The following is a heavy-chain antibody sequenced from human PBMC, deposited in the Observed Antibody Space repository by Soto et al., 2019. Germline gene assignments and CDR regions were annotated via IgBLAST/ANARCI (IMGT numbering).Heavy chain of an antibody. CDR2: INAGNGNT. CDR1: GYTFTSYA. CDR3: ARDKLVVVTAIQLDY. V-gene: IGHV1-3*01. J-gene: IGHJ4*02. D-gene: IGHD2-21*02. Sequence: QVPLVQSGAEVKKPGASVKVSCKASGYTFTSYAMHWVRQAPGQRLEWMGWINAGNGNTKYSQKFQGRVTITRDTSASTAYMELSSLRSEDTAVYYCARDKLVVVTAIQLDYWGQGTLVTVSS.